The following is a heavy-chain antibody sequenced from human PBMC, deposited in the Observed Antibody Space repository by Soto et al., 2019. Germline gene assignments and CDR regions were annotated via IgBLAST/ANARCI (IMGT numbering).Heavy chain of an antibody. D-gene: IGHD3-9*01. CDR3: AKDSHYDNLTGYSRYSFDV. CDR2: INPNTGVT. CDR1: GYTFVGYY. Sequence: ASVKVSCKASGYTFVGYYIHWVRQAPGHGLEWMGWINPNTGVTIYTQKFQGRVTLTRDTSITTAYMELSRLSSDDTAVYYCAKDSHYDNLTGYSRYSFDVWGQGTVVTVSS. V-gene: IGHV1-2*02. J-gene: IGHJ3*01.